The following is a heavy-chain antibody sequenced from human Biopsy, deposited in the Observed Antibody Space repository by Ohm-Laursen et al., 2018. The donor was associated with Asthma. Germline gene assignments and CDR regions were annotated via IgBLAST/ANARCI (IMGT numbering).Heavy chain of an antibody. V-gene: IGHV4-4*02. J-gene: IGHJ4*02. CDR1: RGFINARNW. Sequence: SETLSLTCAVSRGFINARNWWRWVRPPPGRGLEWIGQIYHLGNANYNPSLKSRVTMSVDKSKNQFSLKLTSVTAADTVVYFCARRWRSYDSSNYYLDQWGQGTLVTVSS. D-gene: IGHD3-22*01. CDR2: IYHLGNA. CDR3: ARRWRSYDSSNYYLDQ.